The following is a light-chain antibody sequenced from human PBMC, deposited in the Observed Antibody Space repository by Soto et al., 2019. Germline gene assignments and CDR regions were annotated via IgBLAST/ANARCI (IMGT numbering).Light chain of an antibody. J-gene: IGKJ2*01. CDR1: QTVTSNY. CDR3: QQYLSLPVT. CDR2: GAS. Sequence: EVVLTQSPGTLSLSPGERATLSCRASQTVTSNYLAWYQQKPGQAPRLLIYGASSRATDIPHRFSGSGSGTDFTLPISRLEPEDFALYYCQQYLSLPVTFGQRTKLEIK. V-gene: IGKV3-20*01.